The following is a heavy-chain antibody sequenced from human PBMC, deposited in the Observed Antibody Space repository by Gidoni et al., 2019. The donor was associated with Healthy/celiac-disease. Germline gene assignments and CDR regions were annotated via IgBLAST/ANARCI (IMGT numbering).Heavy chain of an antibody. D-gene: IGHD3-3*01. CDR1: AFTFSSSA. Sequence: EVQLLESGGGLVQPGVSLRLSCASSAFTFSSSAMSWVRQAPGKGLEWVTASSGSSGSTYYADSVKGRFNISRDNSKNTLYLQMNSLRAEDTAVYYCAKGDFWSGSPTKYYFDYWGQGTLVTVSS. V-gene: IGHV3-23*01. CDR2: SSGSSGST. CDR3: AKGDFWSGSPTKYYFDY. J-gene: IGHJ4*02.